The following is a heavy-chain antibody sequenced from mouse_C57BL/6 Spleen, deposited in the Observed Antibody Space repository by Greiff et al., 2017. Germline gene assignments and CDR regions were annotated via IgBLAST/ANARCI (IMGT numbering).Heavy chain of an antibody. J-gene: IGHJ4*01. D-gene: IGHD2-5*01. Sequence: QVQLQQSGAELVKPGASVKISCKASGYAFSSYWMNWVKQRPGKGLEWIGQIYPGDGDTNYNGKFKGKATLTADKSSSTAYMQLSSLTSEDSAVYFCARDNYSIYYYAMDYWGQGTSVTVSS. CDR2: IYPGDGDT. CDR1: GYAFSSYW. V-gene: IGHV1-80*01. CDR3: ARDNYSIYYYAMDY.